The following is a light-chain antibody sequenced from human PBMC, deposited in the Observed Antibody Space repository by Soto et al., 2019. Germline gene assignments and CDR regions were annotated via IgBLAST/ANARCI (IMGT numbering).Light chain of an antibody. J-gene: IGKJ3*01. V-gene: IGKV3-15*01. CDR1: QSVSSD. Sequence: IVMTQSPATLSVSPGARATLSCRASQSVSSDLAWYQQKPGQAPRLLIYEASIRATGIAARFSGSGSGTEFTLTISSLQSEDSAVYWCQQYNSWPFTFGPGTKVEFK. CDR2: EAS. CDR3: QQYNSWPFT.